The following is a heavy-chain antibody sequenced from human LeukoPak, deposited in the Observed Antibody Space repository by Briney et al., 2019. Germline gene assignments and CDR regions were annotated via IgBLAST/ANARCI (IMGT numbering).Heavy chain of an antibody. CDR3: ARGELLLEFDY. CDR1: GFTFGSYE. D-gene: IGHD1-26*01. CDR2: ISSSGSTI. V-gene: IGHV3-48*03. J-gene: IGHJ4*02. Sequence: GGSLRLSCAASGFTFGSYEMNWVRQAPGKGLEWVSYISSSGSTIYYADSVKGRFTISRDNSKNTLYLQMNSLRAEDTAVYYCARGELLLEFDYWGQGTLVTVSS.